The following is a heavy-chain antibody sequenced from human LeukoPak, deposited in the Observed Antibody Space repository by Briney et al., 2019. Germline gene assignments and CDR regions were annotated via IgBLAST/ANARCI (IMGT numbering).Heavy chain of an antibody. CDR3: EVGYNYGHDAFDV. V-gene: IGHV3-30*04. J-gene: IGHJ3*01. Sequence: PGRSLRLTCAAPGFTFNIYAMHWVRQAPGKGLEWVAVISHDGNNKDYADSVKGRVIISRDNSKNTMYLQINSLRPGDTALYYCEVGYNYGHDAFDVWGQGTMVTVSS. D-gene: IGHD5-18*01. CDR2: ISHDGNNK. CDR1: GFTFNIYA.